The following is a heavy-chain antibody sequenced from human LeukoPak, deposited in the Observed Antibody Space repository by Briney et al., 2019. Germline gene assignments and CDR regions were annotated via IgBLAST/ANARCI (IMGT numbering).Heavy chain of an antibody. CDR3: GRGIQSFDP. J-gene: IGHJ5*02. CDR1: GYTFTSNY. Sequence: ASVKVSCKAFGYTFTSNYMHWVRQAPGQGLEWMGWINPNSGGTNYAQKFQDRVTMTRDTSMSAAYMEISRLTYDDTAVYYCGRGIQSFDPWGQGTLVTVSS. CDR2: INPNSGGT. V-gene: IGHV1-2*02.